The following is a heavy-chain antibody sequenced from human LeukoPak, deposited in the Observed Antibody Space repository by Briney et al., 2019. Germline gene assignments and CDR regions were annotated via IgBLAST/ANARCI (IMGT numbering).Heavy chain of an antibody. CDR1: GGSFRGYY. CDR3: ARGPPQWLVPRSRFDY. V-gene: IGHV4-34*01. D-gene: IGHD6-19*01. CDR2: INHSGST. Sequence: SETLSLTCAVYGGSFRGYYWSWIRQPPGKGLAWIGEINHSGSTDYNPSLKSRVTISVDTSKNQFSLNLSSVTAADTAVYYCARGPPQWLVPRSRFDYWGQGTLVTVSS. J-gene: IGHJ4*02.